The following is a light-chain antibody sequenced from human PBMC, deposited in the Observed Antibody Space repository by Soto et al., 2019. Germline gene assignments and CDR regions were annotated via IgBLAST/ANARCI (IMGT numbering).Light chain of an antibody. CDR1: QSVSSN. CDR3: QQYNNWPRT. V-gene: IGKV3-15*01. Sequence: EIVMTQSPATLSVSPGERATLSCRASQSVSSNLAWYQQNPGQAPRLLIYGASTRATGIPARVSGSRSGTEFTLTISSLQSEDFAVYYCQQYNNWPRTFGQGTKLEIK. J-gene: IGKJ2*01. CDR2: GAS.